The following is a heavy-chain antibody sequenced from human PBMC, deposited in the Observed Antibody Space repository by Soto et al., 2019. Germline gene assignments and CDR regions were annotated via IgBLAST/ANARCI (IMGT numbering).Heavy chain of an antibody. CDR1: GFTFSNYA. CDR2: ISYDGSNK. CDR3: ARDPSYCSGGSCQSFDY. Sequence: QVQLVESGGGVVQPGRSLRLSCAASGFTFSNYAVHWVRQAPGKGLEWVAIISYDGSNKYYADSVKGRFTVSRDNSMNTVYLQMDSLRPEDTALYYCARDPSYCSGGSCQSFDYWGQGAPVTVSS. V-gene: IGHV3-30-3*01. D-gene: IGHD2-15*01. J-gene: IGHJ4*02.